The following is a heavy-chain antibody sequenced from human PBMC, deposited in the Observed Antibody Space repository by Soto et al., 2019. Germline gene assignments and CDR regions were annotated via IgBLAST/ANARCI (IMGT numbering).Heavy chain of an antibody. CDR1: GFTFRDYA. J-gene: IGHJ4*02. CDR3: TRVSPDCSDGSCYPLN. V-gene: IGHV3-49*05. D-gene: IGHD2-15*01. Sequence: EVHLVESGGGLVKPGRSLRLSCMASGFTFRDYAISWYRQAPGKGLQWVSFIRSNIYDGTTEYDASVKGRFTISRDDSKTIAYLQMNSLKTEDTGVYYCTRVSPDCSDGSCYPLNCGQGTLVTVSS. CDR2: IRSNIYDGTT.